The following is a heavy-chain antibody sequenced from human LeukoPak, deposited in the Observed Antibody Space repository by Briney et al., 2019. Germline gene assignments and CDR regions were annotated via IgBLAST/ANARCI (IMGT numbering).Heavy chain of an antibody. Sequence: GGSLRLSCAASGFTFSSYEMNWVRQAPGKGLEWVSYISSSGSTIYYADSVKGRFTISRDNAKNSLYLQMNSLRAEDTAVYYCARDHPHYDILTGYPNYYYYYMDVWGKGTTVTISS. CDR3: ARDHPHYDILTGYPNYYYYYMDV. D-gene: IGHD3-9*01. V-gene: IGHV3-48*03. J-gene: IGHJ6*03. CDR2: ISSSGSTI. CDR1: GFTFSSYE.